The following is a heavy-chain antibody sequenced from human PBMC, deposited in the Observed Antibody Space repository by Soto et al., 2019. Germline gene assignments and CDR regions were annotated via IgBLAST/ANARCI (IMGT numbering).Heavy chain of an antibody. Sequence: GESLKISCTGFGYTFTNYWIGWVRQMPGKGPEWIGIIYPGDSDTKYNPSFQGQVTISADKSITTTYLQWSSLKASDTAIYYCAASIFYYGMDVWGQGTTVTVSS. V-gene: IGHV5-51*01. CDR1: GYTFTNYW. CDR2: IYPGDSDT. CDR3: AASIFYYGMDV. J-gene: IGHJ6*02.